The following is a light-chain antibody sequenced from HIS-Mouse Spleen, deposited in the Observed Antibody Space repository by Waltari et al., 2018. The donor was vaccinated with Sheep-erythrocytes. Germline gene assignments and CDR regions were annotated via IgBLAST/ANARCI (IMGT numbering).Light chain of an antibody. Sequence: EIVLTQSPGTLSLSPGERATLSCRASQSVSSSYLAGYQQKPGHAPRLLIYGASSRATGIPDRFSGSGSGTDFTLTISRLEPEDFAVYYCQQYGSSPFTFGPGTKVDIK. J-gene: IGKJ3*01. CDR3: QQYGSSPFT. V-gene: IGKV3-20*01. CDR1: QSVSSSY. CDR2: GAS.